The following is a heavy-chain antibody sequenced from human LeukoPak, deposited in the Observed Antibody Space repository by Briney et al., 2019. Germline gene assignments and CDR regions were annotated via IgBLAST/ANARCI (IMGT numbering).Heavy chain of an antibody. Sequence: ASVKVSCKASGYIFTSHGISWVRQAPGQGVEWMGWIRASNGNTKYAQKLQGRVTMTTDTSTSTAYMELRSLRSDDTAVYYCARHHERFLEWNTPTPCDYWGQGTLVTVSS. CDR2: IRASNGNT. J-gene: IGHJ4*02. CDR3: ARHHERFLEWNTPTPCDY. CDR1: GYIFTSHG. D-gene: IGHD3-3*01. V-gene: IGHV1-18*04.